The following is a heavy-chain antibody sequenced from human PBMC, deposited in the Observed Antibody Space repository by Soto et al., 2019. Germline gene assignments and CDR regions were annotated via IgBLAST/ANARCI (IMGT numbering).Heavy chain of an antibody. CDR3: AHNNYYGSGSVY. CDR1: GFSLNTRGVG. D-gene: IGHD3-10*01. Sequence: VSGPTLVNPTQTLTLTCAFSGFSLNTRGVGVGWIRQPPGKALEWLALIYWDNDKRYSPSLKSRLTITKDTPKNHVVLMMTDMDPLDTATYYCAHNNYYGSGSVYWGQGTLVTVSS. J-gene: IGHJ4*02. CDR2: IYWDNDK. V-gene: IGHV2-5*02.